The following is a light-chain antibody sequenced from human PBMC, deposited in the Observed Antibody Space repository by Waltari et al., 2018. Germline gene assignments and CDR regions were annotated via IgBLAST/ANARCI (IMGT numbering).Light chain of an antibody. J-gene: IGLJ3*02. V-gene: IGLV3-25*03. Sequence: SFDLTQPPSVSVSPGQTARITCSGDALPKHYVYWYQVMPGQAPLVVIQKDTVRPSGIPERFSGSSSGTIVTLTITGVQAEDEADYYCQSADSSGAWVFGGGTQLIVL. CDR1: ALPKHY. CDR3: QSADSSGAWV. CDR2: KDT.